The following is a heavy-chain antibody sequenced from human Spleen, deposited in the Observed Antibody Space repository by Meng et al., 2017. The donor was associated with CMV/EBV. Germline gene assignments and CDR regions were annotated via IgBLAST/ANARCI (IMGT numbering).Heavy chain of an antibody. J-gene: IGHJ4*02. CDR3: ASGSLESCDY. CDR1: GFTFSSYW. CDR2: IKQDGSEK. V-gene: IGHV3-7*01. Sequence: GESLKISCAASGFTFSSYWMSWVRQAPGKGLEWVANIKQDGSEKYYVDSVKGRFTISRDNAKNSLYLQMNSLRAEDTAVYYSASGSLESCDYWGQGTLVTVSS. D-gene: IGHD1-1*01.